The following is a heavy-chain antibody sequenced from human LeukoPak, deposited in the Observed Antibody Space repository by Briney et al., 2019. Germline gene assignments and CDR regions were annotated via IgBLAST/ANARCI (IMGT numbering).Heavy chain of an antibody. J-gene: IGHJ1*01. CDR2: ISYDGSNK. CDR1: GFTFSSYA. V-gene: IGHV3-30-3*01. D-gene: IGHD5-24*01. Sequence: PGGSLRLSCAAPGFTFSSYAMHWVRQAPGKGLEWVAVISYDGSNKYYADSVKGRFTISRDNSKNTLYLQMNSLRAEDTAVYYCASEMDTIPHWGQGTLVTVSS. CDR3: ASEMDTIPH.